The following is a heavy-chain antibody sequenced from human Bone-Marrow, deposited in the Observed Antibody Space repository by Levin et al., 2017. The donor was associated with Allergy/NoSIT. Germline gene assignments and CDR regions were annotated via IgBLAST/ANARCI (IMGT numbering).Heavy chain of an antibody. V-gene: IGHV3-11*01. CDR2: ISGRGDII. J-gene: IGHJ4*02. CDR3: ARDSLGSEIYDIGYFEY. CDR1: GFTFSDYY. Sequence: PGGSLRLSCAASGFTFSDYYMSWIRQAPGKGLEWIAFISGRGDIIYYADSVKGRFTISRDNAKNSLSLQMSSLRAEDTAVYYCARDSLGSEIYDIGYFEYWGQGTLVTVSS. D-gene: IGHD3-16*01.